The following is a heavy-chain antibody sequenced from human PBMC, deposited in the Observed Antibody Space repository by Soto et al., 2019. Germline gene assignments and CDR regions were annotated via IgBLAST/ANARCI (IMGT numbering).Heavy chain of an antibody. D-gene: IGHD2-15*01. CDR1: EFTFRNYA. CDR2: ITDSGGSP. Sequence: GSLRLSCVDSEFTFRNYAMSWVRQAPGKGLEWVSFITDSGGSPYYADSVKGRFTISRDNSKNTVYLQMHSLRAEDTAVYYCATEYCNGDACLWGNAFHIWGQGTMVTVSS. CDR3: ATEYCNGDACLWGNAFHI. J-gene: IGHJ3*02. V-gene: IGHV3-23*01.